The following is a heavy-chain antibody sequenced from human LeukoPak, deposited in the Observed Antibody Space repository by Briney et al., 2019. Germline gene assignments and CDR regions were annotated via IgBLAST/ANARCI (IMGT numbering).Heavy chain of an antibody. V-gene: IGHV1-2*02. CDR3: ASAKDHILLGSRSAFDI. J-gene: IGHJ3*02. CDR2: INPNSGGR. CDR1: GYSFTIHY. D-gene: IGHD3-10*01. Sequence: GASVKVSCKASGYSFTIHYIHWVRQAPGQGLEWMGWINPNSGGRNYAQNFQGRVTLTRDTSITTAYMELSSLRSDDTAVYYCASAKDHILLGSRSAFDIWGQGTMVTVSS.